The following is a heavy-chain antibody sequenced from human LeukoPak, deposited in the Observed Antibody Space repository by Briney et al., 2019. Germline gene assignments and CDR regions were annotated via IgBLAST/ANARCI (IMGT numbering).Heavy chain of an antibody. CDR3: ARDPNGDYIGTFDM. J-gene: IGHJ3*02. CDR2: IIPIFGTA. V-gene: IGHV1-69*01. D-gene: IGHD4-17*01. Sequence: ASVKVSCKASGDTFSSYGINWVRQAPGQGLEWMGGIIPIFGTANYAQNFQGRVTITSDASRSTAYMELNSLKSDDTAMYFCARDPNGDYIGTFDMRGRGTMVSVSS. CDR1: GDTFSSYG.